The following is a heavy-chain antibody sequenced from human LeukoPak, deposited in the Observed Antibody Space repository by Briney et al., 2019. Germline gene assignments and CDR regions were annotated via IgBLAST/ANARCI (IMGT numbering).Heavy chain of an antibody. CDR2: IYNGGST. CDR1: GFTVSSNY. D-gene: IGHD3-22*01. CDR3: ASSGDYYDSSGYYFLAFDI. Sequence: GGSLRLSCAASGFTVSSNYMSWVRQAPGKGLEWVSDIYNGGSTYYADSVEGRFTISRDNSKNTLYLQMNSLRAEDTAVYYCASSGDYYDSSGYYFLAFDIWGQGTMVTVSS. J-gene: IGHJ3*02. V-gene: IGHV3-66*01.